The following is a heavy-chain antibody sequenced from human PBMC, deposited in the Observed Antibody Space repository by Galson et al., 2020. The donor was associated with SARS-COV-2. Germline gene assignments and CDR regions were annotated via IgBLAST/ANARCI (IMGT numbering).Heavy chain of an antibody. CDR1: GGSISSYY. V-gene: IGHV4-59*01. CDR2: IYNSGST. D-gene: IGHD2-8*02. J-gene: IGHJ6*02. Sequence: TSETLSLTCTVSGGSISSYYWSWSRKPQGTGLEWIGNIYNSGSTNNNPTPTSRVTISIDTYKIQFSLRLSSVTAADTAVYYCAGFRFYFWCYCGLDVWGQGSTFTFSS. CDR3: AGFRFYFWCYCGLDV.